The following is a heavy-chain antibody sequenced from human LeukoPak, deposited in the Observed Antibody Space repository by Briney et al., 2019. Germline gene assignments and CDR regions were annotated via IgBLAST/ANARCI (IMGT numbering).Heavy chain of an antibody. D-gene: IGHD3-10*01. CDR3: ARVLYGSGSFSYYFDY. CDR1: GGSISSGGYY. CDR2: IYYSGST. J-gene: IGHJ4*02. Sequence: PSETLSLTCTVSGGSISSGGYYWSWIRQHPGKGLEWIGYIYYSGSTYYNPSLKSRVTMSVDTSKNQFSLKLSSVTAADTAVYYCARVLYGSGSFSYYFDYWGQGTLVTVSS. V-gene: IGHV4-31*03.